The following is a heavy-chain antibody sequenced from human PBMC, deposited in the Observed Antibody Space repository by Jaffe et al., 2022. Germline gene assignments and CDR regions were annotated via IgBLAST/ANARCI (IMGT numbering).Heavy chain of an antibody. CDR3: ARDLITDSSGYYDY. J-gene: IGHJ4*02. CDR1: GYSISSGYY. Sequence: QVQLQESGPGLVKPSETLSLTCAVSGYSISSGYYWGWIRQPPGKGLEWIGSIYHSGSTYYNPSLKSRVTISVDTSKNQFSLKLSSVTAADTAVYYCARDLITDSSGYYDYWGQGTLVTVSS. V-gene: IGHV4-38-2*02. CDR2: IYHSGST. D-gene: IGHD3-22*01.